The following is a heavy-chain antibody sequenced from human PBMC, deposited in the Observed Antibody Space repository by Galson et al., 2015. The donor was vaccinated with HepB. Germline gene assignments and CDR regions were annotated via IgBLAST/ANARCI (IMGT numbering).Heavy chain of an antibody. CDR1: GYTFTSYG. CDR2: ISAYNGNT. D-gene: IGHD6-13*01. Sequence: SVKVSCKASGYTFTSYGISWVRQAPGQGLEWMGWISAYNGNTNYAQKLQGRVTMTTDTSTSTAYMELRSLRSDDTAVYYCARDLIAAADKGGYWFDPWGQGTLVTVSS. V-gene: IGHV1-18*04. J-gene: IGHJ5*02. CDR3: ARDLIAAADKGGYWFDP.